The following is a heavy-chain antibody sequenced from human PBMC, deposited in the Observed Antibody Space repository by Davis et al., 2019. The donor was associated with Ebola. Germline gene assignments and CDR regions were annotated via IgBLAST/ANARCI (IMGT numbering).Heavy chain of an antibody. J-gene: IGHJ4*02. D-gene: IGHD3-10*01. CDR1: GDTFSNYI. CDR2: IIPKFGTP. V-gene: IGHV1-69*13. Sequence: SVKVSCKASGDTFSNYIISWVRQAPGQGLEWMGRIIPKFGTPTYAQSFQGRVTITADESTSTAYVELSGLRFEDTAVYYCAKLYGSGSLFDSWGQGTLITVSS. CDR3: AKLYGSGSLFDS.